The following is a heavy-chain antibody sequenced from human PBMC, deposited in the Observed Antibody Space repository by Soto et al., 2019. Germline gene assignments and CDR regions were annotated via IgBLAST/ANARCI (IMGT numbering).Heavy chain of an antibody. CDR3: AKDIQYGDCGGDAFDI. CDR2: IRASDSST. V-gene: IGHV3-23*01. J-gene: IGHJ3*02. CDR1: GFTFSSYA. D-gene: IGHD4-17*01. Sequence: GGSLRLSCAASGFTFSSYAMTWVRQAPGKGLEWVSTIRASDSSTYYADSVKGRFTISRDNSMNTLFLHMDSLRAEDTAVYYCAKDIQYGDCGGDAFDIWGQGTMVTVSS.